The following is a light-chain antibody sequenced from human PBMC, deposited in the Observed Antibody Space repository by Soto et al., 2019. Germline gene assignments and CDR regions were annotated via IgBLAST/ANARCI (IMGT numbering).Light chain of an antibody. CDR2: GNS. J-gene: IGLJ1*01. Sequence: QSVVTQPPSVSGAPGQSVTISCTGSSSNIGAGYDVHWYRQLPGTAPKLLIYGNSNRPSGVPDRFSGSNSGTSASLAINGLQAGDEADYYCQSYDTSLSGSYVFGTGTKVTVL. V-gene: IGLV1-40*01. CDR3: QSYDTSLSGSYV. CDR1: SSNIGAGYD.